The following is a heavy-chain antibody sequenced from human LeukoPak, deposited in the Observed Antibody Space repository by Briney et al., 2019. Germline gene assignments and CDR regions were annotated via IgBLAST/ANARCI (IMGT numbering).Heavy chain of an antibody. CDR1: GYSISSGYY. J-gene: IGHJ4*02. CDR2: SYHSGST. D-gene: IGHD3-22*01. Sequence: SETLSLTCTVSGYSISSGYYWGWIRQPPGKGLEWIGSSYHSGSTYYNPSLKSRVTISVDTSKNQFSLKLSSVTAADTAVYYCASKKYYYDSSGYYYYFDYWGQGTLVTVSS. CDR3: ASKKYYYDSSGYYYYFDY. V-gene: IGHV4-38-2*02.